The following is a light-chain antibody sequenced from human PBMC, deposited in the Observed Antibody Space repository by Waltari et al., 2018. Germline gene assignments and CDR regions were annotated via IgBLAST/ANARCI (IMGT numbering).Light chain of an antibody. CDR2: ANS. CDR3: QSYDSSLSGAWV. J-gene: IGLJ3*02. V-gene: IGLV1-40*01. Sequence: QSVLTQPPSVSGAPGQRVTISCTGSSSNIGAGYAVHWFQQLPGSAPKLLIYANSNRPSGVPDRFSGSKSGTSASLAISGLQAEDEADYHCQSYDSSLSGAWVFGGGTKLTVL. CDR1: SSNIGAGYA.